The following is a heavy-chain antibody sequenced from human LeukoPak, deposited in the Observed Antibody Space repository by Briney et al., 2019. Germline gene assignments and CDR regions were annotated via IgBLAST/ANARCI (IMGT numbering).Heavy chain of an antibody. V-gene: IGHV4-39*07. CDR1: GGSISSSSYY. CDR3: ARADDFWSGSVPLDY. J-gene: IGHJ4*02. CDR2: INHSGST. D-gene: IGHD3-3*01. Sequence: PSETLSLTCTVSGGSISSSSYYWSWIRQPPGKGLEWIGEINHSGSTNYNPSLKSRVTISIDTSKNQFSLKLSSVTAADTAVYYCARADDFWSGSVPLDYWGQGTLVTVSS.